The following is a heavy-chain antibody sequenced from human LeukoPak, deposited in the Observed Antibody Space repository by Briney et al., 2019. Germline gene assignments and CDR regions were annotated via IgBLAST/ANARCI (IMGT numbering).Heavy chain of an antibody. J-gene: IGHJ3*02. D-gene: IGHD5-24*01. Sequence: GGSLRLSCAASGFTFSSYSMNWVRQAPGKGLEWVSSISSSSSYIYYADSVKGRFTISRDNAKNSLYLQMNNLRAEDTAVYYCASSRVGGREMATIHDAFDIWGQGTMVTVSS. CDR3: ASSRVGGREMATIHDAFDI. V-gene: IGHV3-21*01. CDR1: GFTFSSYS. CDR2: ISSSSSYI.